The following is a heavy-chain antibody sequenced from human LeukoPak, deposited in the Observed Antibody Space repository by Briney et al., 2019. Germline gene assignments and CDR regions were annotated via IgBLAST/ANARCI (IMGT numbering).Heavy chain of an antibody. CDR3: TRNVGGYEPFDY. V-gene: IGHV3-73*01. J-gene: IGHJ4*02. D-gene: IGHD5-12*01. CDR2: IRSKANSYAT. Sequence: PGGSLRLSCAASGFSFSTFAMTWYRQASGKGLEWVGRIRSKANSYATAYAASVKGRFTISRDDSKDTAYLQMNSLKTEDTAVYYCTRNVGGYEPFDYWGQGALVTVSS. CDR1: GFSFSTFA.